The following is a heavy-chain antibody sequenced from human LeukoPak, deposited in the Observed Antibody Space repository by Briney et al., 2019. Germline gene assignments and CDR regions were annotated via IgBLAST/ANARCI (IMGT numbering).Heavy chain of an antibody. Sequence: GGSLRLSCAASGFVFRNYAMNWVRQAPGKGLEWVSSISGSGGGTYYADSVKGRFTISRDNSKNTLYLQMNSLRAEDTAVYYCAKVSRGVAAAGIDYWGQGTLVTVSS. CDR3: AKVSRGVAAAGIDY. D-gene: IGHD6-13*01. CDR2: ISGSGGGT. V-gene: IGHV3-23*01. CDR1: GFVFRNYA. J-gene: IGHJ4*02.